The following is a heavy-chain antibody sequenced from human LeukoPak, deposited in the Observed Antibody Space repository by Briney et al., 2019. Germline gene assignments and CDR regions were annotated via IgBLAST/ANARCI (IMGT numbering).Heavy chain of an antibody. CDR1: GGSISSYY. V-gene: IGHV4-59*01. CDR3: ARYTVTYFDY. J-gene: IGHJ4*02. CDR2: IYYSGST. Sequence: KASETLSLTCTVSGGSISSYYWSWIRQPPGKGLEWIGYIYYSGSTNYNPSLKSRVTISVDTSKNQFSLKLSPVTAADTAVYYCARYTVTYFDYWGQGTLVTVSS. D-gene: IGHD4-17*01.